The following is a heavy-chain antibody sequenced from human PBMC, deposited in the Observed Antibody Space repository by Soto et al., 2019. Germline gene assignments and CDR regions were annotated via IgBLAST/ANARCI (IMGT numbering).Heavy chain of an antibody. CDR3: ANTVV. CDR1: GYSSSHYW. CDR2: IKEDGSEQ. D-gene: IGHD3-10*01. V-gene: IGHV3-7*05. J-gene: IGHJ6*01. Sequence: EEQVVEAGGGLVQPGGSLRLSCAASGYSSSHYWMSWVRQAPGKGLEWVANIKEDGSEQNYVDSLKGRFTISRDNAKNSLYLQMNSLRVDDTAVYYCANTVVRGLGTTVTVSS.